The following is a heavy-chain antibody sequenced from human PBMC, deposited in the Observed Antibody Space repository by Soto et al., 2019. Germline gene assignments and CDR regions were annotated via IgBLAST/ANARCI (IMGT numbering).Heavy chain of an antibody. CDR3: ARDRMAARTEFFQH. Sequence: QVQLVESGGGVVQPGRSLRLSCAASGFSFSSYAMHWVRQAPGKGLEWVAVISYDGSSQDYADSVKGRFIISRDNSEDTLYLHMNSLRSEDTAVYVCARDRMAARTEFFQHWGRGTLVTVSS. CDR1: GFSFSSYA. V-gene: IGHV3-30-3*01. CDR2: ISYDGSSQ. D-gene: IGHD6-6*01. J-gene: IGHJ1*01.